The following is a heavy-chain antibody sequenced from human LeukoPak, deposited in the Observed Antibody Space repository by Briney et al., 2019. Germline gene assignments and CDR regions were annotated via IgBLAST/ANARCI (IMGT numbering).Heavy chain of an antibody. Sequence: SETLSLTCTVSGVSISSGDYYWSWIRQPPGKGLEWIGYMYYSGSTYYNPSLKSRVTISLDTSKNQFSLKLSSVTAADTAVYYCARPYYYDSRIDPWGQGTLVTVSP. CDR3: ARPYYYDSRIDP. CDR2: MYYSGST. CDR1: GVSISSGDYY. D-gene: IGHD3-22*01. V-gene: IGHV4-30-4*01. J-gene: IGHJ5*02.